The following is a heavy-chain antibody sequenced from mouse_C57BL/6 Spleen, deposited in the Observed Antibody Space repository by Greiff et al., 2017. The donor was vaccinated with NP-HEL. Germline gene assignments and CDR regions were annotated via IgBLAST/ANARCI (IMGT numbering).Heavy chain of an antibody. CDR1: GYTFTSYW. Sequence: QVQLKESGAELVKPGASVKLSCKASGYTFTSYWMHWVKQRPGQGLEWIGMIHPNSGSTNYNEKFKSKATLTVDKSSSTAYMQLSSLTSEDSAVYYCAGLPYWYFDVWGTGTTVTVSS. V-gene: IGHV1-64*01. CDR2: IHPNSGST. CDR3: AGLPYWYFDV. J-gene: IGHJ1*03. D-gene: IGHD2-4*01.